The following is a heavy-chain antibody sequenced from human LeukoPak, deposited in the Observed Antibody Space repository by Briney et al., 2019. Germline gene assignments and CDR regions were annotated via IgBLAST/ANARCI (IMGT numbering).Heavy chain of an antibody. CDR3: AKHTGSGTYVDY. J-gene: IGHJ4*02. CDR1: GFTFSDYY. CDR2: ISSSGSTI. D-gene: IGHD3-10*01. V-gene: IGHV3-11*01. Sequence: PGGSLRLSCAASGFTFSDYYMSWIRQAPGKGLEWVSYISSSGSTIYYADSVKGRFTISRDNSKNTEYLQMNSLRAEDTAVYYCAKHTGSGTYVDYWGQGTLVTVSS.